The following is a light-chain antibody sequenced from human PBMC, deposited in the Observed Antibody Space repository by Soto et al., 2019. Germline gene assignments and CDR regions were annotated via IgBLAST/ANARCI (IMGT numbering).Light chain of an antibody. CDR1: QSVRTY. V-gene: IGKV3-11*01. CDR2: DAS. CDR3: QQRNSWPPIT. J-gene: IGKJ5*01. Sequence: EIVLTQSPVTLSLSPGERATLSCRASQSVRTYLAWYQVKPGQAPRLLIYDASSRASGVPARFSGSGSGTDFTLTISSLEPADFALYYCQQRNSWPPITVGQGTRLESK.